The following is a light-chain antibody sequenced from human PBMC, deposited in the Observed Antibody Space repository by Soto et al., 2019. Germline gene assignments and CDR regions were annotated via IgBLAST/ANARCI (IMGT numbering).Light chain of an antibody. J-gene: IGLJ2*01. CDR2: GNS. CDR3: QSYDSILSGHVV. Sequence: QSVLTQPPSVSGAPGQRVTISCTGSSSNIGAGYDVHWYQQLPGTAPKLLIYGNSNRPSGVPDRCSGVKSGTSASLAITGRQAEDEADYYCQSYDSILSGHVVFGGGTKLTVL. CDR1: SSNIGAGYD. V-gene: IGLV1-40*01.